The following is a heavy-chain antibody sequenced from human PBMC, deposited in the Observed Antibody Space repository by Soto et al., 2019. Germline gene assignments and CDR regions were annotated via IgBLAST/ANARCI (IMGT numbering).Heavy chain of an antibody. CDR2: IYYSGST. CDR3: ARAFGDPARYLDY. D-gene: IGHD3-10*01. V-gene: IGHV4-59*01. Sequence: SETLSLTCTVSGGSINSYYWSWIRQPPGKGLEWIGYIYYSGSTNYNPSLKSRVTISVDTSKNQFSLKLSSVTAADTAVYYCARAFGDPARYLDYWGQGTLVTVSS. J-gene: IGHJ4*02. CDR1: GGSINSYY.